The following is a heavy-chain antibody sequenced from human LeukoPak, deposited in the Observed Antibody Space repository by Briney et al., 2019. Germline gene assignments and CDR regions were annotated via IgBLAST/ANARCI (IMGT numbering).Heavy chain of an antibody. V-gene: IGHV3-23*01. CDR2: IGSGGTT. CDR3: AKDGGSGNRQQLGY. CDR1: GFTFSSYT. D-gene: IGHD6-13*01. Sequence: GGSLRLSCAASGFTFSSYTMSWVRQAPGKGLEWVSSIGSGGTTYYADSVKGRFTISRDNSKNTLYLQMTSLRAEDTAVNYCAKDGGSGNRQQLGYWGQGSLVTVSS. J-gene: IGHJ4*02.